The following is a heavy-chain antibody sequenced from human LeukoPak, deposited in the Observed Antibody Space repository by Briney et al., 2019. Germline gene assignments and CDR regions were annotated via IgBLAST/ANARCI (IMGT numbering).Heavy chain of an antibody. CDR3: ARSYYNPESHYYYYMDV. J-gene: IGHJ6*03. CDR2: VYISGST. CDR1: GGSISSYY. Sequence: SETLSLTCSVSGGSISSYYWSWIRQPAGKGLEWIGHVYISGSTKSNPSLKSRVTVSVDKSKNQFSLKLSSVTAADTAVYYCARSYYNPESHYYYYMDVWGKGTTVTVSS. D-gene: IGHD2-21*01. V-gene: IGHV4-4*07.